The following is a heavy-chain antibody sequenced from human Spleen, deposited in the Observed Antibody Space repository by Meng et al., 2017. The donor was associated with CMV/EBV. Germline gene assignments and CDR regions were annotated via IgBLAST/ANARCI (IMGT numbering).Heavy chain of an antibody. CDR3: AREGDRYYFDY. CDR1: GGSFSGYY. V-gene: IGHV4-34*01. Sequence: GSLRLSCAVYGGSFSGYYWSWIRQPPGKGLEWIGEINHSGSTNYNPSLKSRVTISVDTSKNQFSLKLSSVTAADTAVYYCAREGDRYYFDYWGQGTLVTVSS. J-gene: IGHJ4*02. D-gene: IGHD3-10*01. CDR2: INHSGST.